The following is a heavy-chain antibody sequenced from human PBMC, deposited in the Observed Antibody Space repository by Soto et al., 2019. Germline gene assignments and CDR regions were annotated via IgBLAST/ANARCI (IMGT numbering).Heavy chain of an antibody. J-gene: IGHJ4*02. D-gene: IGHD2-8*01. Sequence: SETLSLTCTVSGGSISSYYCSWIRQPPGKGLEWIGYIYYTGTTTYNPSIKSRFTISRDNAKNSLYLQMNSLRVDDTAVYYCARTNGAYSNYFDYWGQRTLVTVSS. CDR3: ARTNGAYSNYFDY. V-gene: IGHV4-59*08. CDR2: IYYTGTT. CDR1: GGSISSYY.